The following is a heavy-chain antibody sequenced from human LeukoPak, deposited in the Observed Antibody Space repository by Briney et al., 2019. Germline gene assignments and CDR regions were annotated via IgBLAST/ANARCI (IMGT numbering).Heavy chain of an antibody. V-gene: IGHV3-23*01. CDR1: GFTFSSYW. CDR2: ISGSGFST. Sequence: GGSLRLSCAASGFTFSSYWMSWVRQTPGKGLEWVSAISGSGFSTFYADSVKGRFTISRDNSKSTLYLHMHSLSADDTALYYCAKDFSSSSWIRFDYWGQGALVTVSS. D-gene: IGHD6-13*01. J-gene: IGHJ4*02. CDR3: AKDFSSSSWIRFDY.